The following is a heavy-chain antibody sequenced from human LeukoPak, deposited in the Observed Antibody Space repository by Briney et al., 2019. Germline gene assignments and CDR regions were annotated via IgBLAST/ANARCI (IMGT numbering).Heavy chain of an antibody. D-gene: IGHD1-26*01. CDR2: IYYSGST. J-gene: IGHJ4*02. Sequence: SETLSLTCTVSGGSISSYYWSWIRQPPGKGLEWIGYIYYSGSTNYNPSLKSRVTISVDTSKSQFSLKLSSVTAADTAVYYCARLLDHIDYWGQGTLVTVSS. CDR3: ARLLDHIDY. CDR1: GGSISSYY. V-gene: IGHV4-59*01.